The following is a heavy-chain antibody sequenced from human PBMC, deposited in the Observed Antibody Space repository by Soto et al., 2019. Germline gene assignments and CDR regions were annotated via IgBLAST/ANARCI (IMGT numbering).Heavy chain of an antibody. D-gene: IGHD4-17*01. Sequence: EVQLLESGGDLIQPGGSLRLSCAASGFTFSNYAMSWVRQAPVKGLEWVSTISDTGDSTYYADSVRGRFPISRDNSKNTLYLQMASLRAEDTAVFFCAKSPLSRNPRLTRTTGFDYWGQGALVTVCS. V-gene: IGHV3-23*01. J-gene: IGHJ4*02. CDR1: GFTFSNYA. CDR3: AKSPLSRNPRLTRTTGFDY. CDR2: ISDTGDST.